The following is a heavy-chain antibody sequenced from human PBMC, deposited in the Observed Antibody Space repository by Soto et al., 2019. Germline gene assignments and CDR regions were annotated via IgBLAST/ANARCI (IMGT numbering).Heavy chain of an antibody. CDR2: ISYDGSNK. CDR1: GFTFSSYG. V-gene: IGHV3-30*18. Sequence: GGSLRLFCAASGFTFSSYGMHWVRQAPGKGLEWVAVISYDGSNKYYADSVKGRFTIFRDNSMNTLYLQMNTLRAEDTAVYYCAKVSSSWYAGFFDLWGQGTLVTVSS. D-gene: IGHD6-13*01. J-gene: IGHJ4*02. CDR3: AKVSSSWYAGFFDL.